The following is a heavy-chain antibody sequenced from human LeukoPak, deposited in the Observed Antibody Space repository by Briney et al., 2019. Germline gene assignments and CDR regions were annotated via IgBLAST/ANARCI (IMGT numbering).Heavy chain of an antibody. V-gene: IGHV3-7*01. CDR1: GFSFSYSW. Sequence: GGSLRLSCAASGFSFSYSWMSWVRQAPGKGLEWVANIKHDGNEKYYVDSVKGRFTISRDNTKKSLYLQMNNLRAEDTAVYYCARDAEVGTLFGVLSRYNWFDPWGKGTLVTVSS. D-gene: IGHD3-3*01. CDR3: ARDAEVGTLFGVLSRYNWFDP. J-gene: IGHJ5*02. CDR2: IKHDGNEK.